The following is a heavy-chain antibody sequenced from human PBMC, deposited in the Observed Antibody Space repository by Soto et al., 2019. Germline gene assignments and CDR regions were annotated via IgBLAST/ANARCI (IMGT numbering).Heavy chain of an antibody. CDR2: IYYSGST. CDR1: GGSISSSSYY. CDR3: ARHSAGSIVVVPAAIGGWFDP. D-gene: IGHD2-2*02. V-gene: IGHV4-39*01. Sequence: SETLSLTCTVSGGSISSSSYYWGWIRQPPGKGLEWIGSIYYSGSTYYNPSLKSRVTISVDTSKNQFSLKLSSLTAADTAVYYCARHSAGSIVVVPAAIGGWFDPWGQGTLVTVSS. J-gene: IGHJ5*02.